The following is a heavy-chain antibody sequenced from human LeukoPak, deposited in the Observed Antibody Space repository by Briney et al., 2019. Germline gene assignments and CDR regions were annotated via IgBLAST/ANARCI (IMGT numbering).Heavy chain of an antibody. J-gene: IGHJ6*03. CDR2: IRYDGTSK. D-gene: IGHD3-22*01. CDR1: GFTFVNYG. CDR3: AKDSGEIVVVTKDYYYYMDV. Sequence: GGSPRLSCAASGFTFVNYGMHWVRQAPGKGLEWVAFIRYDGTSKYYADSVKGRFTISRDNSKNTLYLQMSSLRAEDTAVYYCAKDSGEIVVVTKDYYYYMDVWGKGTTVTVSS. V-gene: IGHV3-30*02.